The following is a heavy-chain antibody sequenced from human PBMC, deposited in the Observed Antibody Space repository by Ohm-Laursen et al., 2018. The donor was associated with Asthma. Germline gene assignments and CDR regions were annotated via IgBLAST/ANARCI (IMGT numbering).Heavy chain of an antibody. CDR3: ARFGRDYRSHGMDV. J-gene: IGHJ6*02. Sequence: GSLRLSCAASGFTFSTYAMNWVRQAPGKGLEWVSDISGNGGRTKYADFVTGRFTISRDNSKNTLYLQMNSLRAEDTAVYYCARFGRDYRSHGMDVWGQGTTVTVSS. CDR1: GFTFSTYA. D-gene: IGHD4-11*01. CDR2: ISGNGGRT. V-gene: IGHV3-23*01.